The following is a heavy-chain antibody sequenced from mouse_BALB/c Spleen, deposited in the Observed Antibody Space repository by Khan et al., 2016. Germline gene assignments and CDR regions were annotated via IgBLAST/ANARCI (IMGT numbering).Heavy chain of an antibody. Sequence: EVQLKQSGAELVRSGASVKLSCTASVFNIKDYYMHWVKQRPEQGLEWIGWIDPENGDTEYAPKFQGKATMTADTSSNAAYLQFSSLTSEDSAVYYCNAIYYGSDFYFDYWGQGTTLTVSS. V-gene: IGHV14-4*02. D-gene: IGHD1-1*01. J-gene: IGHJ2*01. CDR3: NAIYYGSDFYFDY. CDR2: IDPENGDT. CDR1: VFNIKDYY.